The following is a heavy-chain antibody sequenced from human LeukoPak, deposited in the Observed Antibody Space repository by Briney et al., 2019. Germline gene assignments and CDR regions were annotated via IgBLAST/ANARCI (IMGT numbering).Heavy chain of an antibody. CDR2: INPNSGGT. V-gene: IGHV1-2*02. CDR1: GYTFTGYY. Sequence: ASVKVSCKASGYTFTGYYMHWVRQAPGQGLEWMGWINPNSGGTNYAQKFQGRVTMTRDTSISTAYMELSRLRSDDTAVYYCARVRNQPYGSGSYIVAFDIWGQGTMVTVSS. D-gene: IGHD3-10*01. CDR3: ARVRNQPYGSGSYIVAFDI. J-gene: IGHJ3*02.